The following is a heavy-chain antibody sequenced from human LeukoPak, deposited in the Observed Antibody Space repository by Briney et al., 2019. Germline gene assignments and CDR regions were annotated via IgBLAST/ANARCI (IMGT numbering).Heavy chain of an antibody. D-gene: IGHD6-19*01. CDR3: ARTYIAVAAYGMDV. CDR2: INPNSGGT. V-gene: IGHV1-2*04. Sequence: ASVKVYCKASGYTFTGYYMHWVRQAPGQGLEWMGWINPNSGGTNYAQKFQGWVTMTRDTSISTAYMELSRLRSDDTAVYYCARTYIAVAAYGMDVWGQGTTVTVSS. J-gene: IGHJ6*02. CDR1: GYTFTGYY.